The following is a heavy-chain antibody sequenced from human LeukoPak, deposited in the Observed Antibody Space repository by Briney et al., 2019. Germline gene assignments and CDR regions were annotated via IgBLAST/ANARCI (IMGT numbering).Heavy chain of an antibody. CDR1: GGSISSYY. CDR2: IYTSGST. Sequence: SETMSLTCTVSGGSISSYYWSWIRQPAGKGLEWIGRIYTSGSTNYNPSLKSRVTMSVDTSKNQFSLKLSSVTAADTAVYYCAGLRYYYGSGLGDYWGQGTLVTVSS. CDR3: AGLRYYYGSGLGDY. J-gene: IGHJ4*02. V-gene: IGHV4-4*07. D-gene: IGHD3-10*01.